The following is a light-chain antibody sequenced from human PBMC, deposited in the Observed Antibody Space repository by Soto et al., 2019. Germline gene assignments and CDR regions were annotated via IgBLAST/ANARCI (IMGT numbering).Light chain of an antibody. J-gene: IGKJ5*01. Sequence: EVVLTQSPATLSLSPGERATLSFRASQSVSSYLAWYQQKPGQAPRLLIYDASNRATGIPARFSGSGSGTEFTLTVGSLQSEDFAVYYCQQYNNWPRITFGQGTRLEIK. CDR1: QSVSSY. CDR3: QQYNNWPRIT. CDR2: DAS. V-gene: IGKV3-11*01.